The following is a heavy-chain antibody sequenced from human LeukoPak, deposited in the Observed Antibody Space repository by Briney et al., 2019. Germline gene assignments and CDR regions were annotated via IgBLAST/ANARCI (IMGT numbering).Heavy chain of an antibody. CDR3: ARGVRFGELLSNYFDY. CDR1: GGSFSGYY. D-gene: IGHD3-10*01. Sequence: PSETLSLTCAVYGGSFSGYYWSWIRQPPGKGLEWIGEINHSGSTNYNPSLKSRGTISVDTSKNQFSLKLSSVTAADTAVYYCARGVRFGELLSNYFDYWGQGTLVTVSS. CDR2: INHSGST. V-gene: IGHV4-34*01. J-gene: IGHJ4*02.